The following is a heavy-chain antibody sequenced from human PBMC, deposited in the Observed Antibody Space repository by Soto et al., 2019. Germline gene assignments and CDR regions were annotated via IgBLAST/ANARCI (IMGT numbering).Heavy chain of an antibody. CDR1: GYTFTSYW. CDR3: AKSGPLTTAVPPDAFDI. V-gene: IGHV5-51*03. Sequence: EVQLVQSGAEVKKPGESLKISCKGSGYTFTSYWIAWVRQMPGKGLEWMGMMYPGDSDTRYSPSFQGQVTISADTSISTAYLQWSSLKASDTAMYYCAKSGPLTTAVPPDAFDIWGQGTMVTVSS. D-gene: IGHD4-17*01. CDR2: MYPGDSDT. J-gene: IGHJ3*02.